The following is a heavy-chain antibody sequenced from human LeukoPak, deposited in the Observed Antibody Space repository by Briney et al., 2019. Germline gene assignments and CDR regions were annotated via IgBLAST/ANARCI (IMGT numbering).Heavy chain of an antibody. V-gene: IGHV3-9*03. CDR2: ISWNSGSI. CDR1: GFTFDDYA. CDR3: AKGRCSGGSCLRYYYYMDV. Sequence: GRSLRLSCVASGFTFDDYAMHWVRQAPGKGLEWVSGISWNSGSIGYADSVKGRFTTSRDNAKNSLYLQMNSLRVEDMAVYYCAKGRCSGGSCLRYYYYMDVWGKGTTVTVSS. J-gene: IGHJ6*03. D-gene: IGHD2-15*01.